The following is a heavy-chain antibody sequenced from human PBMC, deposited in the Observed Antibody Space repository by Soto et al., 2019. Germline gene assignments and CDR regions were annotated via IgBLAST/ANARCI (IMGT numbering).Heavy chain of an antibody. CDR2: ISAYNGNT. D-gene: IGHD2-2*01. V-gene: IGHV1-18*01. CDR1: GYTFTSYG. Sequence: QVQLVQSGAEVKKPGASVKVSCKASGYTFTSYGISWVRQAPRQGLEWMGWISAYNGNTNYAQKLQGRVTMTTDTSTSTAYIELRSLRSDDTAGYYCARDEGLPAALNGFDPWGQGTLVTVSS. CDR3: ARDEGLPAALNGFDP. J-gene: IGHJ5*02.